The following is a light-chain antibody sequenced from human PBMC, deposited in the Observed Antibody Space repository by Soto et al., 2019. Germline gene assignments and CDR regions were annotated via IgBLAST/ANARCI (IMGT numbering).Light chain of an antibody. CDR2: EVT. CDR3: SSYTTSSTLVV. CDR1: SSDIGGYNY. Sequence: QSALTQPASVSGSPGQSITLSFTGTSSDIGGYNYVSWYQQHPGKAPKLMIYEVTNRPSGVSNRFSGSTSANTASLTISGLQAEDEADYYCSSYTTSSTLVVFGGGTKLTGL. J-gene: IGLJ3*02. V-gene: IGLV2-14*01.